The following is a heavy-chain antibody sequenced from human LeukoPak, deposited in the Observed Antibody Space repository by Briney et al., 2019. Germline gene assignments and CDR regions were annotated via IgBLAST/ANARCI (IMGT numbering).Heavy chain of an antibody. J-gene: IGHJ4*02. Sequence: HSQTLSLTCAISGDSVSSNNGAWNWIRQSPTRGLEWLGRTYYRSKWYNDYAGSLISRITISPDTSKNQFSLQLYSVTPEDTAVYYCARDVGTTGWHTFDYWGQGTLVTVSS. CDR2: TYYRSKWYN. D-gene: IGHD3-9*01. V-gene: IGHV6-1*01. CDR1: GDSVSSNNGA. CDR3: ARDVGTTGWHTFDY.